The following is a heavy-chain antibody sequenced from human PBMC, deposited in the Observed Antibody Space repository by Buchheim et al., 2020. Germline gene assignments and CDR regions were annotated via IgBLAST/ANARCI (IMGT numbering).Heavy chain of an antibody. CDR1: GFTFSSYA. CDR2: VSGSGGRT. J-gene: IGHJ4*02. D-gene: IGHD5-18*01. V-gene: IGHV3-23*01. Sequence: EVQVLESGGGLVQRGGSLRLSCAASGFTFSSYAMSWVRQAPGKGLEWVSTVSGSGGRTYYADSVKGRFTISRDNSKNTLYLQMNSLRAEDTAVYYCAKDSSAYDVPAMVSDSWGQGTL. CDR3: AKDSSAYDVPAMVSDS.